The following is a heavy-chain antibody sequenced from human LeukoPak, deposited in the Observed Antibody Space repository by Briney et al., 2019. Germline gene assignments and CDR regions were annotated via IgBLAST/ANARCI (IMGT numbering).Heavy chain of an antibody. CDR3: ARETRETGRGYHQTDAFDI. CDR2: INSDATRP. V-gene: IGHV3-74*01. CDR1: GFTFSDYW. D-gene: IGHD3-22*01. Sequence: PGGSLRLSCAASGFTFSDYWMHWVRQAPGEGLVWVSRINSDATRPSYADSVKGRFTISRDNAKNTLYLQVNSLRADDTALYYCARETRETGRGYHQTDAFDIWGQGTMVSVSS. J-gene: IGHJ3*02.